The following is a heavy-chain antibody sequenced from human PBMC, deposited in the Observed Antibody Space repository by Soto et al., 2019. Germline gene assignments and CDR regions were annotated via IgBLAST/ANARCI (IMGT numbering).Heavy chain of an antibody. CDR2: ISGSGGST. Sequence: GGSLRLSCAASGFTFSSYAMSWVRQAPGKGLEWVSAISGSGGSTYYADSVKGRFTISRDNSKNTLYLQMNSLRAEDTAVYYCAKGMWDIVVVPAAMNFDYWGQGTLVTVAS. CDR3: AKGMWDIVVVPAAMNFDY. D-gene: IGHD2-2*01. V-gene: IGHV3-23*01. CDR1: GFTFSSYA. J-gene: IGHJ4*02.